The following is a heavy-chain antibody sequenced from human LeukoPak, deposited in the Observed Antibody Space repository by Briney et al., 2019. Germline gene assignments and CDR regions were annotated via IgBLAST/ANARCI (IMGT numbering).Heavy chain of an antibody. Sequence: SETLSLTCAVYGGSFSGYYWSWIRQPPGKGLEWIGEINHSGSTNYNPSLKSRVTISVDTSKNQFSLKLSSVTAADTAVYYCARVHCSSTSCYRPRGYFDYWGQGTLVIVSS. CDR3: ARVHCSSTSCYRPRGYFDY. V-gene: IGHV4-34*01. J-gene: IGHJ4*02. D-gene: IGHD2-2*01. CDR2: INHSGST. CDR1: GGSFSGYY.